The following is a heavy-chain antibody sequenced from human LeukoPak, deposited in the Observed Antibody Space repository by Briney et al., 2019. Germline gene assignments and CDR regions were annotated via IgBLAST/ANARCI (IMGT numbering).Heavy chain of an antibody. CDR2: IIPIFGTA. CDR3: ARGEDIVVVPAATPRGNWFDP. D-gene: IGHD2-2*01. J-gene: IGHJ5*02. CDR1: GGTFSSYA. V-gene: IGHV1-69*13. Sequence: SVKVSCKASGGTFSSYAISWVRQAPGQGLEWMGGIIPIFGTANYAQKFQGRVTITADVSTSTAYMELSSLRSEDTAVYYCARGEDIVVVPAATPRGNWFDPWGQGTLVTVSS.